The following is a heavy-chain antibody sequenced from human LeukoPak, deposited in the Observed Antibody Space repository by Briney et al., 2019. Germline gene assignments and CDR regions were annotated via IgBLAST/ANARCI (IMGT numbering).Heavy chain of an antibody. J-gene: IGHJ6*02. D-gene: IGHD6-19*01. CDR3: ARDPPRSGYATDV. CDR1: GFTFSNYG. CDR2: IFYDGSDK. Sequence: GGSLRLSCAASGFTFSNYGMHWVRQAPGKGLEWISFIFYDGSDKYYADSVKGRFTIARDNSKNTVSLQMNSLRAEDTAVYYCARDPPRSGYATDVWGPGTTVTVAS. V-gene: IGHV3-30*02.